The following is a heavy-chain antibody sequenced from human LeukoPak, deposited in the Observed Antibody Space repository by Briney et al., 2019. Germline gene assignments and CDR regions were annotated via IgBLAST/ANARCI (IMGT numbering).Heavy chain of an antibody. V-gene: IGHV3-23*01. Sequence: PRGCLSPSCALSGLSSTSYATSWVRHPAGEGLEWVSAISGRGGSTYYADSVKGRFTISRDNSKNTPYLQMNSHRAEGTAVSYCARTSGELGAWGQGTLVTVSS. J-gene: IGHJ5*02. CDR2: ISGRGGST. CDR3: ARTSGELGA. CDR1: GLSSTSYA. D-gene: IGHD2-21*01.